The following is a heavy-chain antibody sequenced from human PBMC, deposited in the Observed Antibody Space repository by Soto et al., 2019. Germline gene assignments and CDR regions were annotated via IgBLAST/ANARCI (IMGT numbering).Heavy chain of an antibody. D-gene: IGHD5-12*01. CDR3: ARDYSVATLDYYYYYGMDV. CDR1: GYTFTSHA. J-gene: IGHJ6*02. Sequence: ASVKVSCKASGYTFTSHAMHWVRQAPGQRLEWMGWINAGNGNTKYSQKFQGRVTITADESTSTAYMELSSLRSEDTAVYYCARDYSVATLDYYYYYGMDVWGQGTTVTVSS. V-gene: IGHV1-3*01. CDR2: INAGNGNT.